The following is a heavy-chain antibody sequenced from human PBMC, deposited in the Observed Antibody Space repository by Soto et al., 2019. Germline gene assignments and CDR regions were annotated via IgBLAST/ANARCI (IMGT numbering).Heavy chain of an antibody. D-gene: IGHD6-19*01. CDR3: ATDHQWLGDYYYGMDV. J-gene: IGHJ6*02. V-gene: IGHV1-24*01. CDR2: FDPESGEA. CDR1: GYTLIELS. Sequence: ASVKVSCKVSGYTLIELSMHWVRQAPGKGLEWMARFDPESGEAIYAQKFQGRVTMTEDTSTDTAYMELSSLRSEDTAVYYCATDHQWLGDYYYGMDVWGQGTTVTVSS.